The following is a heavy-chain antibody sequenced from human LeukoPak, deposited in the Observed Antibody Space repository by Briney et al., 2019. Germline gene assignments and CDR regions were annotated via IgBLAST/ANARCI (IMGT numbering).Heavy chain of an antibody. D-gene: IGHD6-13*01. CDR3: ARATTPYSSSWYYYYYTDV. CDR1: GFTLSSNH. CDR2: IYSGGST. V-gene: IGHV3-53*01. Sequence: GGSLRLSCAASGFTLSSNHMSWVRHAPAKGLEGVSVIYSGGSTYYADSVKGRFTISRDNSKNTLYLQMNSLRAEDTAVYYCARATTPYSSSWYYYYYTDVWGKGTTVTVSS. J-gene: IGHJ6*03.